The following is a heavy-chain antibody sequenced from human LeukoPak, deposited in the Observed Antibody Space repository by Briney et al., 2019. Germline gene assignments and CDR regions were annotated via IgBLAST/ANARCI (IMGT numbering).Heavy chain of an antibody. D-gene: IGHD5-18*01. V-gene: IGHV4-34*01. CDR2: INHSGST. J-gene: IGHJ4*02. Sequence: SETLSLTCAVYGGSFSGYYWSWIRQPPGKGLEWIGEINHSGSTNYNPSLKSRVTISVDTSKNQFSLKLSSVTAADTAVYYCARGGHTADYWGQGTLVTVSP. CDR3: ARGGHTADY. CDR1: GGSFSGYY.